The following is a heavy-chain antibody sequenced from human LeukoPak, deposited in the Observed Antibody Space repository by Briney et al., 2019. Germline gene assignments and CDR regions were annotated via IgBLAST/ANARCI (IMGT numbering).Heavy chain of an antibody. D-gene: IGHD1-26*01. V-gene: IGHV4-34*01. CDR2: INHSGST. CDR1: GGSFSGYY. Sequence: SETLSLTCAVYGGSFSGYYWSWIRQPPGKGLEWIGEINHSGSTNYNPSLKSRITIAVDTSKNQFSLKLSSVTAADTAVYYCARGRRSGSSKQLTDYWGQGTLVTVSS. CDR3: ARGRRSGSSKQLTDY. J-gene: IGHJ4*02.